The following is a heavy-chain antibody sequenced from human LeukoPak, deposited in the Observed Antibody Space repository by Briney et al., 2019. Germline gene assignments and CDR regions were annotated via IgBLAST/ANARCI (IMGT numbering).Heavy chain of an antibody. J-gene: IGHJ4*02. V-gene: IGHV3-33*08. CDR1: GVTFSSYA. D-gene: IGHD3-3*01. CDR3: ARERRPVPAALGFGVVYFDY. CDR2: ICYDGSNK. Sequence: GGSLCLSCAASGVTFSSYAMSWVRQAPGKGLEWVAVICYDGSNKYYADSVKGLFTISRANSKNTPYLQMNSPTADETAVYYCARERRPVPAALGFGVVYFDYWGEGTLVTVSS.